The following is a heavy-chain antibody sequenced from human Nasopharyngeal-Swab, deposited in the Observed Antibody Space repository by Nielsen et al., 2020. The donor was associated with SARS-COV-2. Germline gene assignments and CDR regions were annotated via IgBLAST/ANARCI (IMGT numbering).Heavy chain of an antibody. CDR2: IYYSGST. V-gene: IGHV4-31*02. D-gene: IGHD2-2*01. CDR3: ARGRCCSSTSCFDYYGMDV. J-gene: IGHJ6*02. Sequence: WIRQPPGKGLEWIGYIYYSGSTYYNPSLKSRVTISVDTSKNQFSLKLSSVTAADTAVYYCARGRCCSSTSCFDYYGMDVWGQGTTVTVSS.